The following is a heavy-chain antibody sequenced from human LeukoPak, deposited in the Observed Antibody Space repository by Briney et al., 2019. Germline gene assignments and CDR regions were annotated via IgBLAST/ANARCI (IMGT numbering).Heavy chain of an antibody. CDR3: VRPSAAEGWFDT. J-gene: IGHJ5*02. V-gene: IGHV4-39*01. D-gene: IGHD6-13*01. Sequence: SETLSLTCTVSGGSISTSSSYWGWIRQPPGKGPEWIGSMYYIGNTYYNPSLESRLTISVDTSKNQFSLKLSSAAAADTAVYYCVRPSAAEGWFDTWGQGTLVTVSS. CDR2: MYYIGNT. CDR1: GGSISTSSSY.